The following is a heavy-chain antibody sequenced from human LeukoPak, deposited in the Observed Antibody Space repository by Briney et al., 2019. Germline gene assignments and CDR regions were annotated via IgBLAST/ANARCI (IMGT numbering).Heavy chain of an antibody. CDR2: IYTSGST. J-gene: IGHJ5*02. V-gene: IGHV4-4*07. D-gene: IGHD2-2*01. CDR1: GGSISSYY. CDR3: ARDKLLSARNWFDP. Sequence: SETLSLTCTVSGGSISSYYWSWIRQPAGKGLEWIGRIYTSGSTNYNPSLKSRVTMSVDTSKNQFSLKLSSVTAADTAVYYCARDKLLSARNWFDPWGQGTPVTVSS.